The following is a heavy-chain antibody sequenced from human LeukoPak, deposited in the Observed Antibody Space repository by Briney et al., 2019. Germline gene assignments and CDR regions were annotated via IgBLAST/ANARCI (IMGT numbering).Heavy chain of an antibody. CDR1: GFTFSSYS. CDR2: ISSSSSTI. J-gene: IGHJ4*02. Sequence: PGGSLRLSCAASGFTFSSYSMNWVRQAPGKGLEWVSYISSSSSTIYYADSVKGRFTISRDNAKNSLYLQMNSLRAEDTAVYYCAREILIAAAGPMVDYWGQGTLVTVSS. CDR3: AREILIAAAGPMVDY. D-gene: IGHD6-13*01. V-gene: IGHV3-48*04.